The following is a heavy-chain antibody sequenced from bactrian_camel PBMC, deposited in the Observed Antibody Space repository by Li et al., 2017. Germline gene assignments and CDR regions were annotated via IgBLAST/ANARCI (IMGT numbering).Heavy chain of an antibody. Sequence: QVQLVESGGGAVQAGGSLRLSCRYSGDAYSRRCIGWFRQAPGTEREEVAAIDRDGSTSYADFVKDRFTISRDNAKDTLYLQMNSLKIEDTAVYYCALGSSRQATMTARGKGTQVTVS. J-gene: IGHJ4*01. CDR2: IDRDGST. CDR1: GDAYSRRC. V-gene: IGHV3S53*01. D-gene: IGHD3*01.